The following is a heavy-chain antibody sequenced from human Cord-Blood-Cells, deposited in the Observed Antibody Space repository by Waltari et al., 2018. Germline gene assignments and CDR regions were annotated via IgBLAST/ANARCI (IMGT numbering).Heavy chain of an antibody. J-gene: IGHJ4*02. CDR2: ISSSSSYI. Sequence: EVQLVESGGGLVKPGGSLRLSCAASGFTFSSYSMNWVRQAPGKGWEWVSSISSSSSYIYYADSVKGRFTISRDNAKNSRYLQMNSLRAEDTAVYYCARASSSGWYYFDYWGQGTLVTVSS. CDR3: ARASSSGWYYFDY. V-gene: IGHV3-21*01. CDR1: GFTFSSYS. D-gene: IGHD6-19*01.